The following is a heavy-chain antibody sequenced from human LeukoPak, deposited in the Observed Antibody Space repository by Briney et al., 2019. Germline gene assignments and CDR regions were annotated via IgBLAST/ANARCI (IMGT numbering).Heavy chain of an antibody. Sequence: ASVKVSCKASGYTFTGYYMHWVRQAPGQGLEWMGRINPNSGGTNYAQKFQGRVTMTRDTSISTAYMELSRLRSDDTAVYYCAREFYDSSGYYSSHLDYWGQGTLVTVSS. D-gene: IGHD3-22*01. CDR2: INPNSGGT. CDR3: AREFYDSSGYYSSHLDY. V-gene: IGHV1-2*06. CDR1: GYTFTGYY. J-gene: IGHJ4*02.